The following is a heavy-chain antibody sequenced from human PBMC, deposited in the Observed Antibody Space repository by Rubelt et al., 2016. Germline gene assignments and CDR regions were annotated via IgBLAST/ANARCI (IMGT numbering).Heavy chain of an antibody. CDR1: GYTFTSYA. J-gene: IGHJ4*02. CDR2: INAGNGNT. Sequence: QVQLVQSGAEVKKPGASVKVSCKASGYTFTSYAMHWVRQAPGQRLEWMGWINAGNGNTKYSQKFQGRVPITRDTSASTAYMELSSLRSEVTAVYYCARDIYSGSYYGYWGQGTLVTVSS. D-gene: IGHD1-26*01. CDR3: ARDIYSGSYYGY. V-gene: IGHV1-3*01.